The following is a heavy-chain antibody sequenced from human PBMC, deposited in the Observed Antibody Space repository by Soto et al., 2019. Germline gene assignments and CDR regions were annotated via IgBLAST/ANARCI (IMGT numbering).Heavy chain of an antibody. CDR1: GYTFTSYY. D-gene: IGHD2-2*01. Sequence: GASVKVSCKASGYTFTSYYMHWVRQAPGQGLEWMGIINPSGGSTSYAQKFQGRVTMTRDTSTSTVYMELISLRSEDTAVYYCARDWAVVTDIVVVPARGYDWFDPWGQGTLVTVSS. CDR2: INPSGGST. CDR3: ARDWAVVTDIVVVPARGYDWFDP. V-gene: IGHV1-46*03. J-gene: IGHJ5*02.